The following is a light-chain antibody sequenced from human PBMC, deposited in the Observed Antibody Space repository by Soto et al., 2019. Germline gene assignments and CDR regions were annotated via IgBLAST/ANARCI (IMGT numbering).Light chain of an antibody. J-gene: IGKJ1*01. CDR2: KAS. CDR1: QTISSW. V-gene: IGKV1-5*03. CDR3: QHYNSYSEA. Sequence: IQMTPSPSTLAGSVGGRLPIKCRASQTISSWLAWYQQKPGKAPKLLIYKASTLKSGVPSRFSGSGSGTEFTLTISSLQPDDFATYYCQHYNSYSEAFGQGTKVDIK.